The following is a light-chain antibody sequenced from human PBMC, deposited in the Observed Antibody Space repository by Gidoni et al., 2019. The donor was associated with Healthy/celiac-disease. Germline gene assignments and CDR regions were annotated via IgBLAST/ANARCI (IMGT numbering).Light chain of an antibody. CDR1: SSDVGGYNY. Sequence: QSALTQPASKSGSPGQSITTSCTGTSSDVGGYNYASWYQQHPGKAPKLMIYDVSNRPSGVSNRFSGLQAEDEADYYCSSYTSSSTLVFGGGTKLTVL. J-gene: IGLJ2*01. CDR3: SSYTSSSTLV. CDR2: DVS. V-gene: IGLV2-14*03.